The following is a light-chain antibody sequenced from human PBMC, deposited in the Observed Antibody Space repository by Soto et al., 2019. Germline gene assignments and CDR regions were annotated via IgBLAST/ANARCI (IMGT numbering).Light chain of an antibody. Sequence: QSALTQPASVSGSPGQSITISCTGTSSDVGSYNLVSWYQQHPGKAPKLMIYEGSKRPSGVSNRFSGSKSGNTASLTISGRQAEDEADYYCCSYAGSSTFAVFGGGTQLTVL. CDR1: SSDVGSYNL. J-gene: IGLJ7*01. CDR3: CSYAGSSTFAV. CDR2: EGS. V-gene: IGLV2-23*03.